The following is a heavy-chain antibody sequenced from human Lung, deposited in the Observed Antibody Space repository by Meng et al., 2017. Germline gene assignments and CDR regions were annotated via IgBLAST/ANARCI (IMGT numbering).Heavy chain of an antibody. J-gene: IGHJ4*02. D-gene: IGHD5-12*01. V-gene: IGHV3-15*01. CDR1: GFTFSNAY. CDR3: SGHIDY. Sequence: EVEWVEFGGGFVKPGGSLRLSCEGSGFTFSNAYMTWVRQVPGKRLEWVGRIKSKPDGETIDYAAPVKGRFTISRDDSKNTVYLQMNSLKTEDTAVYYCSGHIDYWGQGTPVTVSS. CDR2: IKSKPDGETI.